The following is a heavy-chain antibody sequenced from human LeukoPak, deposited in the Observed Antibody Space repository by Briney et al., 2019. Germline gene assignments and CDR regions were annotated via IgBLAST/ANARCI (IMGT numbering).Heavy chain of an antibody. D-gene: IGHD1-14*01. J-gene: IGHJ5*02. Sequence: ASVKVSCKASGYTFTSYDINWVRQATGQGLEWMGWMNPNSGNTGYAQKFQGRVTMTRNTSISTAYMELSSLRSEDTAVYYCARELTGGGWFDPWGQGTLVTVSS. V-gene: IGHV1-8*01. CDR1: GYTFTSYD. CDR2: MNPNSGNT. CDR3: ARELTGGGWFDP.